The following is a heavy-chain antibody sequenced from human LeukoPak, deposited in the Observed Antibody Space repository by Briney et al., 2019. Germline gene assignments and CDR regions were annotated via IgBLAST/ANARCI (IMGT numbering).Heavy chain of an antibody. CDR1: GYPISSAYY. CDR2: IYHGGTT. J-gene: IGHJ4*02. D-gene: IGHD2-21*02. Sequence: LSETLSLTCAVSGYPISSAYYWGWIRQPPGKGLEWIGSIYHGGTTYYNSSLKSRVTISVDTSRNQFSLKLSSVTAADTAMYYCTCDPNWVFDNWGQGTLVTVSA. V-gene: IGHV4-38-2*01. CDR3: TCDPNWVFDN.